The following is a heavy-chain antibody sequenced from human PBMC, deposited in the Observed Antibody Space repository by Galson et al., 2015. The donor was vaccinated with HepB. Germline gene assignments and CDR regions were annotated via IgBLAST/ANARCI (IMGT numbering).Heavy chain of an antibody. CDR1: GFTFSSYW. J-gene: IGHJ3*02. Sequence: SLRLSCAASGFTFSSYWMSWVRQAPGKGLEWVANIKQDGSEKYYVDSVKCRFTISRDNAKNSLYLQMNSLRAEDTSVYYCARARGRPVAFDIWGQGTMVTVSS. CDR3: ARARGRPVAFDI. CDR2: IKQDGSEK. V-gene: IGHV3-7*03.